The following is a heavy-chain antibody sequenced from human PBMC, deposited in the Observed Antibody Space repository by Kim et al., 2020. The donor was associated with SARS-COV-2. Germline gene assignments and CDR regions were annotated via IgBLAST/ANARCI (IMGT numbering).Heavy chain of an antibody. CDR2: ISGSGYNT. CDR1: GFTFSNYA. J-gene: IGHJ4*02. CDR3: ARGSGFDYYYDDSSDFYSFDY. V-gene: IGHV3-23*01. Sequence: GGSLRLSCAASGFTFSNYAMPWVRQAPGKGLEWVSSISGSGYNTYYADSVKGRFTISRDNSKNTLYLQMNSLRVDDTAVYYCARGSGFDYYYDDSSDFYSFDYWGQGTLVTVSS. D-gene: IGHD3-22*01.